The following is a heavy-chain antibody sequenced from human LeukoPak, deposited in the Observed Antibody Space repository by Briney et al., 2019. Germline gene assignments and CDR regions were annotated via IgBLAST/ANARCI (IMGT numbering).Heavy chain of an antibody. V-gene: IGHV4-59*01. CDR2: FYYSGGT. Sequence: PSETLSLTCTVSGGSISSYYWSWIRQPPGKGLEWIGYFYYSGGTNYNPSLKSRVAISVDTSKNQFSLKLSSVTAADTAVYYCARGGGVYYDSSGYCDYWGQGTLVTVSS. CDR1: GGSISSYY. CDR3: ARGGGVYYDSSGYCDY. J-gene: IGHJ4*02. D-gene: IGHD3-22*01.